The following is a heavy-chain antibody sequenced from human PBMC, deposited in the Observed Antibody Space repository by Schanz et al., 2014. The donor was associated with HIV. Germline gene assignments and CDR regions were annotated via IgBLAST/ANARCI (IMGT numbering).Heavy chain of an antibody. CDR3: AKAKSPWTFYYYGMDV. J-gene: IGHJ6*02. V-gene: IGHV3-33*03. Sequence: QVQLLESGGGVVQPGRSLRLSCAASGFSFSSYGMHWVRQAPGKGLEWGAILWFDGSIDYYVDSVKGRFTISRDNAKNSLYLQMNSLRAEDTALYYCAKAKSPWTFYYYGMDVWGQGTTVTVSS. CDR2: LWFDGSID. CDR1: GFSFSSYG.